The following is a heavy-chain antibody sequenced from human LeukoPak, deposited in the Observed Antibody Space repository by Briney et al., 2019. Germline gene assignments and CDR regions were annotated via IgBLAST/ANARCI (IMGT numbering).Heavy chain of an antibody. J-gene: IGHJ4*02. V-gene: IGHV1-69*04. CDR3: ASGLFGVVPRDY. D-gene: IGHD3-3*01. CDR2: IIPILGIA. CDR1: GGTFSSYA. Sequence: SVKVSCKASGGTFSSYAISWVRQAPGQGLEWMGRIIPILGIANYAQKFQGRVTITADKSTSTAYMELSSLRSEDTAVYYCASGLFGVVPRDYWGQGTLVTVSS.